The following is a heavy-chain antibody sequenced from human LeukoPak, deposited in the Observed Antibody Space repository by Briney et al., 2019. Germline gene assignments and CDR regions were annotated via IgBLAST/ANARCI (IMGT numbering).Heavy chain of an antibody. CDR2: ISGSGGST. CDR3: AKGEGYSYGLIDP. D-gene: IGHD5-18*01. J-gene: IGHJ5*02. CDR1: GFTFSSYA. Sequence: GGSLRLSCTASGFTFSSYAMNWVRQAPGKGLEWVSAISGSGGSTYYADSVKGRFTISRDNSKNTLYLQMNSLRAEGTAVYYCAKGEGYSYGLIDPWGRGTVVTV. V-gene: IGHV3-23*01.